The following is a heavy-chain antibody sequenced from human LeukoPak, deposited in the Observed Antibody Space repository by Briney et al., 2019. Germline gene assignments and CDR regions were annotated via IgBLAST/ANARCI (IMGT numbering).Heavy chain of an antibody. V-gene: IGHV1-18*01. CDR2: ISAYNGHT. CDR3: ARGMGSSSSDY. Sequence: ASVKVSCKASGYTFTSYAINWVRQAPGQGLEWMGWISAYNGHTNCAQNLQGRVTMTTVTSTSTAYMELRSLRSDDTAVYYCARGMGSSSSDYWGQGSLVTVSS. J-gene: IGHJ4*02. CDR1: GYTFTSYA. D-gene: IGHD6-6*01.